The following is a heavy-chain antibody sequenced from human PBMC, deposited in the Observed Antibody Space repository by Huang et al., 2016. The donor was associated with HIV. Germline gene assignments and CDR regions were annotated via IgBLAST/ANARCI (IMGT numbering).Heavy chain of an antibody. CDR2: ISASSGDT. J-gene: IGHJ3*02. V-gene: IGHV1-18*01. CDR3: ARDPKYHRIGHYRQRRGIDI. D-gene: IGHD3-22*01. Sequence: QIQLMQSGPELKQPGASVKVSCKASGYTFPSYGITWVRQAPGQGPEWMGWISASSGDTEYAQKFQGRVTLTTDTSTNIAYMELRSLRSDDTAKYYCARDPKYHRIGHYRQRRGIDIWGQGTMVSVSS. CDR1: GYTFPSYG.